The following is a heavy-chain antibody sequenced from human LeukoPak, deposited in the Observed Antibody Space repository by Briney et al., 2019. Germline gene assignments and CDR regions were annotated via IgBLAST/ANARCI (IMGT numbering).Heavy chain of an antibody. CDR2: ISSSGSTI. J-gene: IGHJ4*02. Sequence: QPGGSLRLSCAASGFTFSSYEMNWVRQAPGKGLEWVSYISSSGSTIYYADSVKGRFTISRDNAKNSLYLQMNSLRAEDTAVYYCARGGYCSSTSCYAEMPDYWGQGTLVTVSS. CDR3: ARGGYCSSTSCYAEMPDY. D-gene: IGHD2-2*01. CDR1: GFTFSSYE. V-gene: IGHV3-48*03.